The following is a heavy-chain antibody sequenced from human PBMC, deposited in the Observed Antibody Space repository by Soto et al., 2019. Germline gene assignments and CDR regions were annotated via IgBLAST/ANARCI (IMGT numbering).Heavy chain of an antibody. CDR2: INHSGST. CDR1: DGYFSGYY. V-gene: IGHV4-34*01. Sequence: SATQSLTCSVYDGYFSGYYWSWLRQPPGKGLEWIGEINHSGSTNYNPSLKSRVTISVDTSKNQFSLKLSSVTAADTAVYYCARGHPPGSVDYWGQGTLVTFSS. J-gene: IGHJ4*02. CDR3: ARGHPPGSVDY.